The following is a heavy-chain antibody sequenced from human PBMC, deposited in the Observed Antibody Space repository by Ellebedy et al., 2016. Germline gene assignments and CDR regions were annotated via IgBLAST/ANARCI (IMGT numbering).Heavy chain of an antibody. CDR2: INPNSGGT. Sequence: ASVKVSCKASGYTFTGYYMHWVRQAPGQGLEWMGWINPNSGGTSYAQKFQGWVTMTRDTSISTAYMELNRLRSDDMAVYYCTRGDDSSGYYYGDFDYWGQGTLVTVSS. D-gene: IGHD3-22*01. CDR1: GYTFTGYY. V-gene: IGHV1-2*04. CDR3: TRGDDSSGYYYGDFDY. J-gene: IGHJ4*02.